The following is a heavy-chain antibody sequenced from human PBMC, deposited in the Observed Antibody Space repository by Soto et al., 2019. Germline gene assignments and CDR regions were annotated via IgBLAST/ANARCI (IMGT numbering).Heavy chain of an antibody. D-gene: IGHD3-10*01. J-gene: IGHJ4*02. Sequence: PVKGSCKASGGTLSIHTINWGRQAPGQGLEWMGRIIPILGIANYAQKFQGRVTVTADKSTSTAYMELSSLRSEDTAVYYCAIMVRGPFDYWGQGTLVTVSS. CDR2: IIPILGIA. V-gene: IGHV1-69*02. CDR1: GGTLSIHT. CDR3: AIMVRGPFDY.